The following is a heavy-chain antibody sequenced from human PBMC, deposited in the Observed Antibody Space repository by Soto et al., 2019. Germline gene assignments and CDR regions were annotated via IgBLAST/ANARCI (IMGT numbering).Heavy chain of an antibody. Sequence: ASVKVSCKASGYTFTNFGISWVRQAPGQGLEWMGWISAYNGNTNYAQNFQGRVTMTTDTSTSTAYMELRSLRSDDTAVYYCARDGRNGGYFDYWGQGTVVTVSS. V-gene: IGHV1-18*01. J-gene: IGHJ4*02. CDR3: ARDGRNGGYFDY. CDR2: ISAYNGNT. D-gene: IGHD2-8*01. CDR1: GYTFTNFG.